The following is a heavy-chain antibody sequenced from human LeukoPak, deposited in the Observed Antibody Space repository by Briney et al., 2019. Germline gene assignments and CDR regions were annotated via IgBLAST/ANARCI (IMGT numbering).Heavy chain of an antibody. CDR1: GFTFSSYG. D-gene: IGHD5-18*01. J-gene: IGHJ4*02. V-gene: IGHV3-30*02. CDR3: AKPNRDTAMVDY. CDR2: IRYDGSNK. Sequence: GGSLRLSCAASGFTFSSYGMHWVRQAPGKGLEWVAFIRYDGSNKYYADSVKGRSTISRDNSKNTLYLQMNSLRAEDTAVYYCAKPNRDTAMVDYWGQGTLVTVSS.